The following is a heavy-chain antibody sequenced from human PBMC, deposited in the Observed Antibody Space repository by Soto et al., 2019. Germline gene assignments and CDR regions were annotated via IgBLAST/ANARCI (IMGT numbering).Heavy chain of an antibody. CDR2: ISGSGGTT. V-gene: IGHV3-23*01. CDR3: VRDQLIPPAHDFFYGSDV. D-gene: IGHD2-2*02. J-gene: IGHJ6*02. CDR1: GFTFSSYA. Sequence: EVQLLESGGGLGQPGGSLRLSCAASGFTFSSYAMTWVRQAPGQGLEWVASISGSGGTTNYADSVKGRFTISRDNSKNTAYLQMNSLRGDDTAVYYCVRDQLIPPAHDFFYGSDVWGQGATVTVSS.